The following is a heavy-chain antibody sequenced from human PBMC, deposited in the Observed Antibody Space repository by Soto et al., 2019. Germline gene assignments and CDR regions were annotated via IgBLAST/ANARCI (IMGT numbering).Heavy chain of an antibody. V-gene: IGHV1-69*02. J-gene: IGHJ6*01. CDR2: IIPILGIA. Sequence: QVQLVQSGAEVKKPGSSVKVSCKASGGTFSSYTISWVRQAPGQGLEWMGRIIPILGIANYAQKFQGRVTITADKSTSTAYMELSSLRSEDTAVYYCASPAYCGGDCYPPTDYYYGMDVW. CDR1: GGTFSSYT. D-gene: IGHD2-21*02. CDR3: ASPAYCGGDCYPPTDYYYGMDV.